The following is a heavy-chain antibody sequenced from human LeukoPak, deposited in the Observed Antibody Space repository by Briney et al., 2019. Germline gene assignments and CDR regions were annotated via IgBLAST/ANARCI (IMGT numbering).Heavy chain of an antibody. CDR1: GLSVSQSEGG. Sequence: SGPTPVKPTQTVTLACMFSGLSVSQSEGGVGWLPQPPGKAHQWLALIYWDDDKRYSPSLNSKPSITNDTSKNQVVLTMTIMDAVDTATYYCSYTVDTAVVNFDYWGQGTLVTVSS. CDR2: IYWDDDK. J-gene: IGHJ4*02. V-gene: IGHV2-5*02. CDR3: SYTVDTAVVNFDY. D-gene: IGHD5-18*01.